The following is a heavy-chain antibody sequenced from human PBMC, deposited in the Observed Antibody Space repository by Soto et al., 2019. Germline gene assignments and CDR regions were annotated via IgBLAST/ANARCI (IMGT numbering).Heavy chain of an antibody. J-gene: IGHJ5*02. CDR3: ARVRTSGIAQRSYNWFDP. Sequence: GASVKVSCKASGYTFTSYAMHWVRQAPGQRLEWMGWINAGNGNTKYSQKFQGRVTITRDTSASTAYMELSSLRSEDTAVYYCARVRTSGIAQRSYNWFDPWGQGTLVTVSS. CDR2: INAGNGNT. D-gene: IGHD3-10*01. V-gene: IGHV1-3*01. CDR1: GYTFTSYA.